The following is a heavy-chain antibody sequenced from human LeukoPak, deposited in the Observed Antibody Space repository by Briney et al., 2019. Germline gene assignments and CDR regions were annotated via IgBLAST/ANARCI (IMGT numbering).Heavy chain of an antibody. Sequence: GRSLRLSCAASGFTFRNYAMSWVRQSPGKGLEWVSTISASTTDTYYADSVKARFTISRDNSKNTLYLQMNSLRAEDTAVYYCAKSTYWSNPYYFDYWGQGTLVTVPS. CDR2: ISASTTDT. V-gene: IGHV3-23*01. CDR3: AKSTYWSNPYYFDY. CDR1: GFTFRNYA. J-gene: IGHJ4*02. D-gene: IGHD2-2*01.